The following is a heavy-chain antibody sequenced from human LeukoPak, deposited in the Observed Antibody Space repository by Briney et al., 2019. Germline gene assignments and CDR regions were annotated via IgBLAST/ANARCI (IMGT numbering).Heavy chain of an antibody. CDR2: ISAYNGNT. Sequence: ASVKVSCRASGYTFTSYGISWVRQAPGQGLEWMGWISAYNGNTNYAQKLQGRVTMTTDTSTSTAYMELRSLRSDDTAVYYCARDHHYYGSGSQPSDYWGQGTLVTVSS. V-gene: IGHV1-18*01. D-gene: IGHD3-10*01. J-gene: IGHJ4*02. CDR3: ARDHHYYGSGSQPSDY. CDR1: GYTFTSYG.